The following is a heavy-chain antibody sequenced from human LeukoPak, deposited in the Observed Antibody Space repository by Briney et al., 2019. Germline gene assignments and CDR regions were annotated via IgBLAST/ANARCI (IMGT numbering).Heavy chain of an antibody. CDR2: INPSGGST. Sequence: GASVKVSCKASGYTFTSYGISWVRQAPGQGLEWMGIINPSGGSTSYAQKFQGRVTMTRDTSTSTVYMELSSLRSEDTAVYYCARDSYGWSDLDYWGQGTLVNVSS. CDR3: ARDSYGWSDLDY. J-gene: IGHJ4*02. V-gene: IGHV1-46*01. CDR1: GYTFTSYG. D-gene: IGHD6-19*01.